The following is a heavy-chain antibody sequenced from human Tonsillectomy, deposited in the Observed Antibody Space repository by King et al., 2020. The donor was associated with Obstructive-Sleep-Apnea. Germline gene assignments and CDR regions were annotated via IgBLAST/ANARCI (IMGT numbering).Heavy chain of an antibody. J-gene: IGHJ4*02. CDR3: ARDQSTSGIFDY. CDR1: GVSISSGAYS. CDR2: IFHSGST. Sequence: VQLQESGPGLVKPSQTLSLTCAVSGVSISSGAYSWSWIRQPPGKGLEWIGYIFHSGSTPYNPSPKSRVTLSLDMSKNQFSLKLSSVTAADTAVYYCARDQSTSGIFDYWGQGILVTVSP. D-gene: IGHD1-1*01. V-gene: IGHV4-30-4*07.